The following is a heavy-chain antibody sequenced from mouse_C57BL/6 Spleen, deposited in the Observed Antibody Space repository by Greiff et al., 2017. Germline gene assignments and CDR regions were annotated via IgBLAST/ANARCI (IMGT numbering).Heavy chain of an antibody. V-gene: IGHV1-22*01. Sequence: EVQLQQSGPELVKPGASVKMSCKASGYTFTDYNMHWVKQSHGKSLEWIGNINPNNGGTSYNQKFKGKATLTVNKSSSTAYMELRSLTSEDSAVYYCAKSFITTVVASDYGGQGTTLTVSS. CDR3: AKSFITTVVASDY. D-gene: IGHD1-1*01. J-gene: IGHJ2*01. CDR2: INPNNGGT. CDR1: GYTFTDYN.